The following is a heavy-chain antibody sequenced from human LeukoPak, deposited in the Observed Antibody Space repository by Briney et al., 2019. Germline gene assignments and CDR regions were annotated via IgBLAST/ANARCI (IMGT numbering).Heavy chain of an antibody. Sequence: SQTLSLTRTVSGGSISSGGYYWSWIRQPPGKGLEWIGYIYHSGSTYYNPSLKSRVTISVDRSKNQFSLKLSSVTAADTAVYYCASTLDCSSTSCSSFDYWGQGTLVTVSS. V-gene: IGHV4-30-2*01. CDR3: ASTLDCSSTSCSSFDY. J-gene: IGHJ4*02. CDR1: GGSISSGGYY. D-gene: IGHD2-2*01. CDR2: IYHSGST.